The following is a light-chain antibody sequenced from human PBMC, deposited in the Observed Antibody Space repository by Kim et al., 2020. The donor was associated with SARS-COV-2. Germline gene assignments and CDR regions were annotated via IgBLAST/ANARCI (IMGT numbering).Light chain of an antibody. J-gene: IGLJ3*02. CDR3: QAWSTGIWV. V-gene: IGLV4-69*01. Sequence: SATLPCTPSAGHSSNAIPLHQQQPEKGPRYLVMLNSDGSHGKGDGIPDPFSGSGSGAGRYLTIASLQSEDEADYYCQAWSTGIWVFGGGTQLTVL. CDR1: AGHSSNA. CDR2: LNSDGSH.